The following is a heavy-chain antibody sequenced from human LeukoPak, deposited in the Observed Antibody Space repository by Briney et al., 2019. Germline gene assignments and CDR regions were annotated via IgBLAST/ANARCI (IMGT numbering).Heavy chain of an antibody. D-gene: IGHD2-8*01. Sequence: ASVKVSCKASGYTFTSYGISWVRQAPGQGLEWMGWISAYSGSTNHAQKLQGRVTMTTDTSTSTAYMELRSLRSDDTAVYYCARSRPRVGMDVWGQGTTVTVSS. J-gene: IGHJ6*02. CDR2: ISAYSGST. CDR3: ARSRPRVGMDV. V-gene: IGHV1-18*01. CDR1: GYTFTSYG.